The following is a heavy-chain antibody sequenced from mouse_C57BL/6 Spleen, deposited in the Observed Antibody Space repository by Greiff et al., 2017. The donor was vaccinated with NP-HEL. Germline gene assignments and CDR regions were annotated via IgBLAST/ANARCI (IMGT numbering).Heavy chain of an antibody. J-gene: IGHJ2*01. V-gene: IGHV14-2*01. CDR2: IDPEDGET. Sequence: VHVKQSGAELVKPGASVKLSCTASGFNIKDYYMHWVKQRTEQGLEWIGRIDPEDGETKYAPKFQGKATITADTSSNTAYLQLSSLTSEDTAVYDCASYGSRTELDYWGQGTTLTVSS. CDR1: GFNIKDYY. CDR3: ASYGSRTELDY. D-gene: IGHD1-1*01.